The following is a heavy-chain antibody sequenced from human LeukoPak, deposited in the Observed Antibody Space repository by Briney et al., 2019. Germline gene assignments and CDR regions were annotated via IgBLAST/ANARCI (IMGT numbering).Heavy chain of an antibody. Sequence: GGSLRLSCAASGFTVSGNYMSWVRQAPGKGLERVSVIYSSGSTFYADSVKGRFTISRDNSKNTLYLQMNSLRAEDTAVYYCARAPRGSGSYYFDYWGQGTLVTVSS. CDR2: IYSSGST. CDR1: GFTVSGNY. V-gene: IGHV3-66*02. J-gene: IGHJ4*02. CDR3: ARAPRGSGSYYFDY. D-gene: IGHD3-10*01.